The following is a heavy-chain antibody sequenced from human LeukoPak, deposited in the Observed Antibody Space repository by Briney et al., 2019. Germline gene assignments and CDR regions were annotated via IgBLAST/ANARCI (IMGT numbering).Heavy chain of an antibody. CDR2: IYYSGST. V-gene: IGHV4-39*07. J-gene: IGHJ4*02. D-gene: IGHD2-21*02. CDR3: ARDPTPPGVVVTRSPLYYFDY. Sequence: KTSETLSLTCTVSGGSISSSSYYWGWIRQPPGKGLEWIGSIYYSGSTYYNPSLKSRVTISVDTSKNQFSLKLSSVTAADTAVYYCARDPTPPGVVVTRSPLYYFDYWGQGTLVTVSS. CDR1: GGSISSSSYY.